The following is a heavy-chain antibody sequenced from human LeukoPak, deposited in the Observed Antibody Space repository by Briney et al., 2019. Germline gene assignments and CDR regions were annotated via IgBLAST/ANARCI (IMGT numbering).Heavy chain of an antibody. V-gene: IGHV1-18*01. Sequence: ASVKVSCKASGYTFTSYGISWVRQAPGQGLEWMGWISAYNGNTNYAQKLQGRVTMTTDTSTSTAYMELRSLRSGDTAVYYCARGGTGSGWYGVPFDYWGQGTLVTVSS. CDR1: GYTFTSYG. J-gene: IGHJ4*02. D-gene: IGHD6-19*01. CDR3: ARGGTGSGWYGVPFDY. CDR2: ISAYNGNT.